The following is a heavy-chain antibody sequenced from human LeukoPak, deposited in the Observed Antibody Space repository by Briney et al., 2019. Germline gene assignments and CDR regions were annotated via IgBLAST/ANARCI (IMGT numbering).Heavy chain of an antibody. Sequence: SETLSLTCAVYGGSFSGYYWTWIRQPPGKGPEWIGEMNHSGSANYNPSLKSRVTISVDTSKNQFSLKLSSVTAADTAVYYCARDSSYYYDSSGYYYGSDYWGQGTLVTVSS. V-gene: IGHV4-34*01. J-gene: IGHJ4*02. D-gene: IGHD3-22*01. CDR1: GGSFSGYY. CDR2: MNHSGSA. CDR3: ARDSSYYYDSSGYYYGSDY.